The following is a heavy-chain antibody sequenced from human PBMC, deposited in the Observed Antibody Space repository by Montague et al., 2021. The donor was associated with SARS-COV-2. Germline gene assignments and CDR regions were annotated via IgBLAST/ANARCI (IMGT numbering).Heavy chain of an antibody. J-gene: IGHJ4*02. Sequence: SETRSLTCAVYGGSFSGYYWSWIRQPPGKGLEWIGEIYHSGSTNYNPSLKSRVTISVDTSKNQFSPRLSSVTAADTAVYYCAREPQVGAMDYWGQGTLVTVSS. D-gene: IGHD1-26*01. V-gene: IGHV4-34*01. CDR2: IYHSGST. CDR1: GGSFSGYY. CDR3: AREPQVGAMDY.